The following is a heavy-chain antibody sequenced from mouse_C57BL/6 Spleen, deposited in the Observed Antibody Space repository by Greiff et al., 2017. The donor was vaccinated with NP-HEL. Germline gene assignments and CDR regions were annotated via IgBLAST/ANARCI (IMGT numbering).Heavy chain of an antibody. CDR3: ARGVLRDFGY. J-gene: IGHJ2*01. V-gene: IGHV1-50*01. CDR2: IDPSDSYT. D-gene: IGHD1-1*01. Sequence: QVQLQQPGAELVKPGASVKLSCKASGYTFTSYWMQWVKQRPGQGLEWIGEIDPSDSYTNYNQKFKGKATLTVDTSSSTAYMQLSSLTSEDSAVYYCARGVLRDFGYWGQGTTLTVSS. CDR1: GYTFTSYW.